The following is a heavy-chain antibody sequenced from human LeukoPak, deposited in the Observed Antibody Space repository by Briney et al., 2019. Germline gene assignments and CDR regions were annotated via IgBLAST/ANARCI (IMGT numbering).Heavy chain of an antibody. D-gene: IGHD2-21*02. CDR1: GFTFSTYG. Sequence: PGGSLRLSCAASGFTFSTYGLHWVRQAPGKGLEWVAVIWYDGSNKYYADSVKGRFTISRDNSKNMLYLQMNSLRAEDTAVYYCARVKTVVVTATNAFDIWGQGTMVTVSS. J-gene: IGHJ3*02. CDR3: ARVKTVVVTATNAFDI. CDR2: IWYDGSNK. V-gene: IGHV3-33*01.